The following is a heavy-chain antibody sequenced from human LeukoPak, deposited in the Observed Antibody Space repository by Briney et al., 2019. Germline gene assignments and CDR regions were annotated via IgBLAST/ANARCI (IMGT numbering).Heavy chain of an antibody. CDR2: ISYDGSNK. J-gene: IGHJ6*02. Sequence: GGSLRLSCAASGFTFSSYAMHWVRQAPGKGLEWVAVISYDGSNKYYADSVKGRFTISRDNSKNTLYLQMNSLRAEDTAVYYCARDPSGGWSYLGMDVWGQGTTVTVS. D-gene: IGHD6-19*01. CDR3: ARDPSGGWSYLGMDV. V-gene: IGHV3-30-3*01. CDR1: GFTFSSYA.